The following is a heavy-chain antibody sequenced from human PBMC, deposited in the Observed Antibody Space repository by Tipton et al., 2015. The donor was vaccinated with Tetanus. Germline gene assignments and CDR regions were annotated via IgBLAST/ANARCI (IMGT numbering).Heavy chain of an antibody. CDR2: IYYSGTT. J-gene: IGHJ4*02. D-gene: IGHD5-18*01. CDR1: GGSISSGDYY. V-gene: IGHV4-30-4*01. Sequence: TLSLTCTVSGGSISSGDYYWSWIRQPPGKGLEWIGYIYYSGTTYYNPSLKIRVTISVDTSNNQFSLKVTSVTAADTAVYYCASVINRGYTYGTTFAYWGQGSQVSVFS. CDR3: ASVINRGYTYGTTFAY.